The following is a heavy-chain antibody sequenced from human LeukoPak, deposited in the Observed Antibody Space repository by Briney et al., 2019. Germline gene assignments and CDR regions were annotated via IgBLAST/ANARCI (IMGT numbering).Heavy chain of an antibody. CDR1: GDSISRHF. J-gene: IGHJ3*02. Sequence: PSETLSLTCSVSGDSISRHFWSWIRQPPGKGREWIAFIHYSGRTKYNPSLQSRGTISVHTSENEFSLRLTSVTAADTAVYYCARLLDNDSSGDPDTFDMWGQGTVVTVSS. D-gene: IGHD3-22*01. V-gene: IGHV4-59*11. CDR3: ARLLDNDSSGDPDTFDM. CDR2: IHYSGRT.